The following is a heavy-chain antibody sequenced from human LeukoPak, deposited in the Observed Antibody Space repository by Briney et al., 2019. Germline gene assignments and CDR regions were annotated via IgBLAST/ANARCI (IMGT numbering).Heavy chain of an antibody. V-gene: IGHV1-46*01. CDR2: INPSGGST. CDR1: GYTFTSYY. D-gene: IGHD5-24*01. CDR3: ARYKVEMATIPPYFDL. J-gene: IGHJ2*01. Sequence: GASVKVSCKASGYTFTSYYMHWVRQAPGQGLEWMGIINPSGGSTSYAQKFQGRVTMTRDTSTSTVYMELSSLRSEDTAVYYCARYKVEMATIPPYFDLWGRGTLVTVSS.